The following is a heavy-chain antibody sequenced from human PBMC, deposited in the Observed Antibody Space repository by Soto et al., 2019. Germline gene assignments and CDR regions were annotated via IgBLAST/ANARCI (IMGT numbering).Heavy chain of an antibody. CDR3: GAGESSGYFGG. CDR1: RFTFTRSS. D-gene: IGHD3-22*01. V-gene: IGHV1-58*01. Sequence: SVKVSCEASRFTFTRSSVQWVRQARGQRLEWIGWITVGSGKTNYAQKFQERVSITRDMSTSTAYMELSNQRSEETAVYYCGAGESSGYFGGGGRGTQVTVSS. J-gene: IGHJ4*02. CDR2: ITVGSGKT.